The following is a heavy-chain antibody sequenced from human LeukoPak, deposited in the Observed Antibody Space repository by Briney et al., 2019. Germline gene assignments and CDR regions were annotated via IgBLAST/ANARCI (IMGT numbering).Heavy chain of an antibody. D-gene: IGHD4/OR15-4a*01. CDR2: ISTSSDST. V-gene: IGHV3-23*01. CDR1: GFTFSNYA. Sequence: GGSLRLSCVMSGFTFSNYAMNWVRQAPGKGLEWVSDISTSSDSTYHIESVRGRFTISRDNSKNTLYLQMNSLRVDDTAVYYCASGLYGGVFDYWGQGTLVTVSS. J-gene: IGHJ4*02. CDR3: ASGLYGGVFDY.